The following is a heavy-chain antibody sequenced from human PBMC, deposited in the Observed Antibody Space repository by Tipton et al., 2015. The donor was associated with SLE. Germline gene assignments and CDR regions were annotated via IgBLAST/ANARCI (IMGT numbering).Heavy chain of an antibody. CDR1: GYSISSGYY. J-gene: IGHJ4*02. CDR2: IYHSGSI. CDR3: AREWVDTAMVSFDY. Sequence: TLSLTCAVSGYSISSGYYWGWLRQPPGKGLEWIGSIYHSGSIYYNPSLKSRVTISVDTSKNQFSLKLSSVTAADTAVYYCAREWVDTAMVSFDYWGQGTLVTVSS. D-gene: IGHD5-18*01. V-gene: IGHV4-38-2*02.